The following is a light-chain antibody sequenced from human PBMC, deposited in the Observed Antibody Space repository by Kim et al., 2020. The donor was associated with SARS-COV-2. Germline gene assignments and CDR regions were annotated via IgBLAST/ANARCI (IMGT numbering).Light chain of an antibody. CDR1: QSVTSSY. CDR3: QQYGSSPPT. Sequence: EIVLTQSPGTLSLSPGERATLSCRASQSVTSSYLAWYQQEPGQAPRLLSYGASSRATGIPDRFSGSGSGTDFNLTISRLEPEDFAVYYCQQYGSSPPTVGGGTKVDIK. V-gene: IGKV3-20*01. CDR2: GAS. J-gene: IGKJ4*01.